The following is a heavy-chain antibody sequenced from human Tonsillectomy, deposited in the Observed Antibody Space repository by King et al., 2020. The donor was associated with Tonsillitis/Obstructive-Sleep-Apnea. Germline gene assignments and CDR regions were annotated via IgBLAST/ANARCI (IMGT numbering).Heavy chain of an antibody. CDR1: GFTFSDYE. CDR3: AREGPRGIFFDS. J-gene: IGHJ5*01. CDR2: ITKSGGAT. V-gene: IGHV3-48*03. Sequence: VQLVESGGMLVQPGVSLRLSCAASGFTFSDYEMNWVRQSPGKGLEWISYITKSGGATFYADSVKGRFTISRDNAKSSLYLQMNSLRVEDTATYYCAREGPRGIFFDSWGQGTLVTVSS.